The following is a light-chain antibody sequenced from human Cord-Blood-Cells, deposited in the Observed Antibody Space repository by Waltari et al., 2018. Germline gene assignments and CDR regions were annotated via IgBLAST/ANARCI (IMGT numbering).Light chain of an antibody. Sequence: EIVMTQSPATLSVSPGGRATLSCRASQSVSSNLAWYQQKPGQAPRLLIYGASTRATGIPARFSGSGSGTEFTLTISSLQSEDFAVYYCQQYKNWPITFGQGTRLEIK. J-gene: IGKJ5*01. CDR2: GAS. CDR1: QSVSSN. V-gene: IGKV3-15*01. CDR3: QQYKNWPIT.